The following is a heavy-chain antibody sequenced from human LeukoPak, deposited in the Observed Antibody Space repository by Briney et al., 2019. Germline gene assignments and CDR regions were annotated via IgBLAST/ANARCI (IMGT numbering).Heavy chain of an antibody. CDR2: ISGSGGST. D-gene: IGHD3-16*02. CDR3: AKVYYDYVWGSYRSFDY. CDR1: GFTFSSYG. V-gene: IGHV3-23*01. Sequence: GGSLRLSCAASGFTFSSYGMSWVRQAPGKGLEWVSAISGSGGSTYYADSVKGRFTISRDNSKNTLYLQMNSLRAEDTAVYYCAKVYYDYVWGSYRSFDYWGQGTLVTVSS. J-gene: IGHJ4*02.